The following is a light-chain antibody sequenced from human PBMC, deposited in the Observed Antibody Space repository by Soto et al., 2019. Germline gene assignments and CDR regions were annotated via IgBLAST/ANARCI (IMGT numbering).Light chain of an antibody. CDR2: DVT. V-gene: IGLV2-14*01. Sequence: QSALTQPASVSGSPGQSITISCTGTSSDVGDNSYVSWYQQHPGKAPKLMIYDVTHRPSGISNRFSGSKSGNTASLTISGLQAEDEADYYCSSYTSSSTLYVFGTGTQLTVL. CDR1: SSDVGDNSY. CDR3: SSYTSSSTLYV. J-gene: IGLJ1*01.